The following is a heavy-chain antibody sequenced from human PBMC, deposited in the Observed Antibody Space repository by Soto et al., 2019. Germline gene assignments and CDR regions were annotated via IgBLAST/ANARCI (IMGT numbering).Heavy chain of an antibody. Sequence: GSLRLSCAASGFTFSSYAMSWVRQAPGKGLEWVSAISGSGGSTFYADSVRGRFTISRDNSKNTVNLQMNSLRAEDTAVYYCARDPWAADYWGQGTLVTSPQ. D-gene: IGHD3-16*01. V-gene: IGHV3-23*01. CDR2: ISGSGGST. J-gene: IGHJ4*02. CDR3: ARDPWAADY. CDR1: GFTFSSYA.